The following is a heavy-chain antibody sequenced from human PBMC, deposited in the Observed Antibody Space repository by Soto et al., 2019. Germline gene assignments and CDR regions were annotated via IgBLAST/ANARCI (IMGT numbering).Heavy chain of an antibody. CDR1: GFTFSNYW. CDR2: INSDGSNT. CDR3: ARGNPPDGVE. D-gene: IGHD4-17*01. J-gene: IGHJ4*02. Sequence: EVQLVESGGGLVQPGGSLRLSCAASGFTFSNYWMHWVRQLPGKGLVWVSRINSDGSNTTYADSVKGRFTTSRDNVRNTLYLQMNSLRAEDTAVYYCARGNPPDGVEGGQGTLVTVSS. V-gene: IGHV3-74*01.